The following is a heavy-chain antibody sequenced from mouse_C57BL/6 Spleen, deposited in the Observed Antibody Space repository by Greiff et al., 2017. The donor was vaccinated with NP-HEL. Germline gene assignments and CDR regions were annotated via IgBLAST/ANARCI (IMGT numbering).Heavy chain of an antibody. CDR3: ARYDYDNAMDY. CDR1: GFSLTSYG. J-gene: IGHJ4*01. CDR2: IWSGGST. D-gene: IGHD2-4*01. Sequence: VKVVESGPGLVQPSQSLSITCTVSGFSLTSYGVHWVRQSPGKGLEWLGVIWSGGSTDYNAALISRLSISKDNSKSQVFFKMNSLQADDTAIYYCARYDYDNAMDYWGQGTSVTVSS. V-gene: IGHV2-2*01.